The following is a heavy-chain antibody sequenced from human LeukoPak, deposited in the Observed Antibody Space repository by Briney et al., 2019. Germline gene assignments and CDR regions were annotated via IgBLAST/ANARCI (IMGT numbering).Heavy chain of an antibody. Sequence: GASVKVSCKASGYTFTSYGISWVRQAPGQGLEWMGWISAYNGNTNYAQKLQGRVTMTTDTSTSTAYMELRSLRSDDTAVYYCARENYDILTGYAARHPYFDYWGQGTLVTVSS. CDR2: ISAYNGNT. V-gene: IGHV1-18*01. D-gene: IGHD3-9*01. CDR3: ARENYDILTGYAARHPYFDY. CDR1: GYTFTSYG. J-gene: IGHJ4*02.